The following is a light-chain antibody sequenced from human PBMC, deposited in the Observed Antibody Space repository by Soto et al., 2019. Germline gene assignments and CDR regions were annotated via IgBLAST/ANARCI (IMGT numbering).Light chain of an antibody. CDR2: DAS. V-gene: IGKV3-20*01. J-gene: IGKJ5*01. CDR3: QQYGSSPIT. Sequence: EIVLTQSPCTLSLSPGERATLSCRASQSVSSSYLAWYQQKPGQAPRLLIYDASNRATGIPARFSGSGSGTDFTLTISRLEPEDFAVYYCQQYGSSPITFGQGTRLEIK. CDR1: QSVSSSY.